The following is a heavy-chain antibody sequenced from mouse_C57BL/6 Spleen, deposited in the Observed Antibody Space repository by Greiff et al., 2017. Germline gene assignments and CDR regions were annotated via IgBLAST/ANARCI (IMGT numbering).Heavy chain of an antibody. Sequence: QVQLQQPGAELVKPGASVKLSCKASGYTFTSYWMHWVKQRPGHGLEWIGMIHPNGGSTNYNEKFKSKATLTVDKSSSTAYMQLSSLTSEDSAVYYCARSGLLRYAMDYWGQGTTVTVSS. J-gene: IGHJ4*01. CDR2: IHPNGGST. V-gene: IGHV1-64*01. CDR1: GYTFTSYW. D-gene: IGHD2-10*01. CDR3: ARSGLLRYAMDY.